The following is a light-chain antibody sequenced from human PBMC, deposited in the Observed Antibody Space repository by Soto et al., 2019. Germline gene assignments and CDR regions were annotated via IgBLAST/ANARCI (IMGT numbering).Light chain of an antibody. V-gene: IGKV3-20*01. CDR3: QQYGSSPLT. CDR1: QSVNSSY. CDR2: GAS. J-gene: IGKJ4*01. Sequence: EIVLTQSPGTLSLSPGERVTLSCRASQSVNSSYLAWYQHKPGQAPRLLIYGASSRATGIPDRFSGSGSGTDFTLTISRLEPEDFAVYYCQQYGSSPLTFGGGTKVDIK.